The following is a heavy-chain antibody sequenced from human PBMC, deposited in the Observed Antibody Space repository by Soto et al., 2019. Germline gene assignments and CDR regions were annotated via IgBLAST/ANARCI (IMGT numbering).Heavy chain of an antibody. D-gene: IGHD2-15*01. CDR1: GGSFSSYI. J-gene: IGHJ3*02. Sequence: ASVKVSCKASGGSFSSYIVSWVRQAPGQRLEWMGWINAGNGNTKYSQKFQGRVTITRDTSASTAYMELSSLRSEDTAVYYCARSWPNIVVVVAAAKGDAFDIWGQGTMVTVSS. CDR3: ARSWPNIVVVVAAAKGDAFDI. CDR2: INAGNGNT. V-gene: IGHV1-3*01.